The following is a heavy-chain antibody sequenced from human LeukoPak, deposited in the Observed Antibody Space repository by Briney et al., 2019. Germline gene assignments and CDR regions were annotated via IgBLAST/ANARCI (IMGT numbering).Heavy chain of an antibody. V-gene: IGHV3-23*01. CDR3: AKLPYYYGSGSAEN. J-gene: IGHJ4*02. Sequence: GRSLRLSCAASGFTFSSYAMSWVRQAPGKGLEWVSAISGSGGSTYYADSVKGRFTISRDNSKNTLYLQMNSLRAEDTAVYYCAKLPYYYGSGSAENWGQGTLVTVSS. CDR1: GFTFSSYA. CDR2: ISGSGGST. D-gene: IGHD3-10*01.